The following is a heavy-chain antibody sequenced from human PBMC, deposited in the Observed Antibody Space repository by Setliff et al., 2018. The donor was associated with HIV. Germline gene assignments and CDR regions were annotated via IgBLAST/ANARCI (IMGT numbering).Heavy chain of an antibody. Sequence: SETLSLTCTVSGGSINNDIYFWTWIRQRPGKGLEWIGYIHYSGSTHSNPSLKSRLTISVDTSSNQFSLKLNSVTAADTAIYYCARSSRSSPFWFDYWGLGTLVTVSS. J-gene: IGHJ4*01. CDR3: ARSSRSSPFWFDY. CDR2: IHYSGST. D-gene: IGHD6-6*01. CDR1: GGSINNDIYF. V-gene: IGHV4-31*03.